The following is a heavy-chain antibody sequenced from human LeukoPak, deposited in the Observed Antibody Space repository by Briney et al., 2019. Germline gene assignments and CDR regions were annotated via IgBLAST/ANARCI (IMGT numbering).Heavy chain of an antibody. V-gene: IGHV3-30*18. CDR3: AKGDYYDVLTGRQNWFGP. CDR1: GFMFSSHG. Sequence: QPGGSLRLSCAASGFMFSSHGMHWVRQAPGKGLEWVAVISYDGSKEYYADSVKGRFTISRDNSKNTLYLQMNSLRVEDTAVYYCAKGDYYDVLTGRQNWFGPWGQRTLVTVSS. J-gene: IGHJ5*02. D-gene: IGHD3-9*01. CDR2: ISYDGSKE.